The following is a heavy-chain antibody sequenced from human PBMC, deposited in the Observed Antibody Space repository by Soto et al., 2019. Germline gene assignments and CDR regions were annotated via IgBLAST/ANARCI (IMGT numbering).Heavy chain of an antibody. D-gene: IGHD2-15*01. Sequence: QVQLVQSGAEVKKPGASVKVSYKASGYTFTSYGISWVRQAPGQGLEWMGWISAYNGNTNYAQKLQGRVTMTTHTSTSTAHMKLRSLRSDDTAVYYCAREDCSGGSCYDSLVDYWGQGTLVTVSS. V-gene: IGHV1-18*04. CDR1: GYTFTSYG. CDR2: ISAYNGNT. CDR3: AREDCSGGSCYDSLVDY. J-gene: IGHJ4*02.